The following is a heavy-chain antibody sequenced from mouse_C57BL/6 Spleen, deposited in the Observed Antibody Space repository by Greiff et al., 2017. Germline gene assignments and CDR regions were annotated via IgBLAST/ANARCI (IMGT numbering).Heavy chain of an antibody. CDR2: IHPSDSDT. CDR3: ATSYYYGSSYRFDY. V-gene: IGHV1-74*01. D-gene: IGHD1-1*01. CDR1: GYTFTSYW. Sequence: QVQLQQPGAELVKPGASVKVSCKASGYTFTSYWMHWVKQRPGQGLEWIGRIHPSDSDTNYNQKFKGKATLTVDKSSSTAYMQLSSLTSEDSAVYYCATSYYYGSSYRFDYWGQGTTLTVSS. J-gene: IGHJ2*01.